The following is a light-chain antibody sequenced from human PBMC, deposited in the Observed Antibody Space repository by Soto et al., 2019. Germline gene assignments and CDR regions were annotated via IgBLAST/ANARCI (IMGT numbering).Light chain of an antibody. V-gene: IGKV1-12*02. J-gene: IGKJ1*01. Sequence: DIQMTQSPSSVSASVGDRVTISCRASHDVRSWLAWYQQKPGKAPNLLIYGASNLQSGVPSRFSGSGSGTDFTLTISRLQPEDFASYYCQQANGDPWTFGQGTKVEIK. CDR3: QQANGDPWT. CDR1: HDVRSW. CDR2: GAS.